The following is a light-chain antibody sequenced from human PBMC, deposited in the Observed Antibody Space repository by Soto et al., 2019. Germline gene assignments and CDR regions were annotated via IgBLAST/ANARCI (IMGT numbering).Light chain of an antibody. CDR1: QSIAGN. V-gene: IGKV3-15*01. CDR3: QQYNNWPPSIT. CDR2: AAS. Sequence: EIVMTQSPVTLSVSPGERATLSCRASQSIAGNLACYQQKIGQAPRLLIYAASTRATGIPARFSDTESGTEFTLTISCLQSEDSAVYYCQQYNNWPPSITFGQGTRLEIK. J-gene: IGKJ5*01.